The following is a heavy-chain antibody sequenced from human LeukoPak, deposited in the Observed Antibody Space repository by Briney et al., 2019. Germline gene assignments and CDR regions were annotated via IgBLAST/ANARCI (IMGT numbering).Heavy chain of an antibody. CDR2: IYTSGTT. CDR1: GGSINSGSYC. Sequence: SETLSLTCTVSGGSINSGSYCWSWVRQPAGKGLEWIARIYTSGTTYYNPSLKSRVSMSVDTSKNQFSLKLSSVTAADTAVYYCARSSSDFWSGYFSWGQGTLVTASS. CDR3: ARSSSDFWSGYFS. V-gene: IGHV4-61*02. J-gene: IGHJ5*02. D-gene: IGHD3-3*01.